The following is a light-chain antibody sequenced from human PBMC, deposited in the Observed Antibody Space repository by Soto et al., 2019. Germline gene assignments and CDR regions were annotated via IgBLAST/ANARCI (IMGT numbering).Light chain of an antibody. CDR3: ATWDDSLQVL. V-gene: IGLV1-44*01. CDR1: SSNIGRNT. Sequence: QAVVTQPPSVSGTPGQRVTISCSGSSSNIGRNTVNWFQQRPGTAPKFLIYMDNQRPSGVPDRFSGSRSGTSASLVISGLQSEDEAEYFCATWDDSLQVLFGGGTKVTVL. J-gene: IGLJ2*01. CDR2: MDN.